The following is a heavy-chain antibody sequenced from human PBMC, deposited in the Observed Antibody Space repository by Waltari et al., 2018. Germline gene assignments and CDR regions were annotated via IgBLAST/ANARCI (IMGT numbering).Heavy chain of an antibody. J-gene: IGHJ6*02. V-gene: IGHV4-31*01. Sequence: QVQLQESGPGLVRSSQTLSLTCSVSGDSISSGGYYWSWIRQHPGKGLEWIGYIYYIGNTHYNPSLKSPVTISVDTSKNQFSLNLNSVTAADTAVYYCARGSRTRRRDTVPNFYYYYYGMDVWGQGTTVTVSS. CDR1: GDSISSGGYY. CDR3: ARGSRTRRRDTVPNFYYYYYGMDV. CDR2: IYYIGNT. D-gene: IGHD5-18*01.